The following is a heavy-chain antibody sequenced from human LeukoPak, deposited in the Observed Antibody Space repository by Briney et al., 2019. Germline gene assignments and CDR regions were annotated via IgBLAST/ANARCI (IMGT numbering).Heavy chain of an antibody. V-gene: IGHV3-7*01. J-gene: IGHJ4*02. CDR1: GFTFSSYW. CDR2: IKQDGSEK. D-gene: IGHD4-17*01. CDR3: ARDLANYGMQSFDY. Sequence: GGSLRLSCAASGFTFSSYWMSWGRQAAGKRLEWVANIKQDGSEKYYVDSVKGRFTISRDNAKNSLYLQMNSLRAEDTAVYYCARDLANYGMQSFDYWGQGTLVTVSS.